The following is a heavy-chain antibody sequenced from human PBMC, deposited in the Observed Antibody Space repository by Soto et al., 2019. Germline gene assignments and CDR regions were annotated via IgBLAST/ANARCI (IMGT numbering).Heavy chain of an antibody. CDR2: IYYLGST. CDR1: GGYMSEYF. D-gene: IGHD3-10*01. Sequence: SETLSLTCSVSGGYMSEYFWSWIRQSPGKGLEWLGYIYYLGSTDYNPSLKSRVTISVDTSKRQFSLRLTSVTAADTAVYYCARDGYDGSGSPYPAYWGPGTQVTVSS. J-gene: IGHJ4*02. CDR3: ARDGYDGSGSPYPAY. V-gene: IGHV4-59*01.